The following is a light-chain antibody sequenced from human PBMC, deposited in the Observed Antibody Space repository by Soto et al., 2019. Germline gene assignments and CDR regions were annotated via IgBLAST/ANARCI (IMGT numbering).Light chain of an antibody. J-gene: IGKJ5*01. Sequence: DIQVTQSPSTLSASVGDRVTITCRASQSISSWLAWYQQKPGKAPKLLIYAASTLQSGVPSRFSGSGSGTDFTLTISCLQSEDFVTYYCQQYYSYPSTFGQGTRLEIK. CDR3: QQYYSYPST. CDR2: AAS. V-gene: IGKV1-5*01. CDR1: QSISSW.